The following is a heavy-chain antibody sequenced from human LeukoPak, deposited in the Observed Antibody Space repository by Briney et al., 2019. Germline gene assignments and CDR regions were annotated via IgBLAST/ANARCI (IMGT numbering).Heavy chain of an antibody. CDR2: ISSSSSYI. Sequence: GGSLRLSCAASGFTFSSYAMHWVRQAPGKGLEWVSSISSSSSYIYYADSVKGRFTISRDNAKNSLYLQMNSLRAEDTAVYYCTGGATGDAFDIWGQGTMVTVSS. D-gene: IGHD1-26*01. CDR1: GFTFSSYA. CDR3: TGGATGDAFDI. V-gene: IGHV3-21*01. J-gene: IGHJ3*02.